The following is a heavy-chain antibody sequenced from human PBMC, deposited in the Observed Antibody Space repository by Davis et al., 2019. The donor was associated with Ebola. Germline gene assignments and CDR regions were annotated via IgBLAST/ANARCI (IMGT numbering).Heavy chain of an antibody. CDR1: GGTFSSYA. Sequence: SVKVSCKASGGTFSSYAISWVRQAPGQGLEWMGGIIPIFGTANYAQKFQGRVTITADESTSTAYMELNCLRAEDTVVYYCANHERGSSGYRYYYYGMDVWGQGTTVTVSS. CDR2: IIPIFGTA. V-gene: IGHV1-69*13. CDR3: ANHERGSSGYRYYYYGMDV. D-gene: IGHD3-22*01. J-gene: IGHJ6*02.